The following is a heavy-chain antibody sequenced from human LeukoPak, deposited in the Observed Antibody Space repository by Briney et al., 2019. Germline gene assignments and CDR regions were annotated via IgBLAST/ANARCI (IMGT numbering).Heavy chain of an antibody. CDR3: ARDIAAASYFDY. CDR2: IIPILGIA. V-gene: IGHV1-69*04. D-gene: IGHD6-13*01. Sequence: SVKVSCKASGYTFTGYYMHWVRQAPGQGLEWMGRIIPILGIANYAQKFQGRVTITADKSTSTAYMELSSLRSEDTAVYYCARDIAAASYFDYWGQGTLVTVSS. CDR1: GYTFTGYY. J-gene: IGHJ4*02.